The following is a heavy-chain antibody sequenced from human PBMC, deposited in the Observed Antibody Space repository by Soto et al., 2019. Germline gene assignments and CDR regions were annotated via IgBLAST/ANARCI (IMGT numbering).Heavy chain of an antibody. CDR1: GCTFSSHA. CDR2: IIPIFGTT. CDR3: GSVGYCSSTNCLFYYYHYGMDV. D-gene: IGHD2-2*03. J-gene: IGHJ6*02. Sequence: SVKVSCKASGCTFSSHAISWVRQAPGRGLEWMGGIIPIFGTTNYAQNFRARVTITADESTSTAYMELSSLTSEDTAVYYCGSVGYCSSTNCLFYYYHYGMDVWGQGTTVTVSS. V-gene: IGHV1-69*13.